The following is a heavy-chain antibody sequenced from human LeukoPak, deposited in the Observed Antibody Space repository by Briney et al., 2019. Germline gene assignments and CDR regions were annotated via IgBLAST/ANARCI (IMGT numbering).Heavy chain of an antibody. CDR1: GFTFSSYA. V-gene: IGHV3-23*01. J-gene: IGHJ4*02. Sequence: GGSLRLSCAASGFTFSSYAMSWVRQAPGKGLEWVSAISGSGGSTYYADSAKGRFTISRDNSKNTLYLQMNSPRAEDTAVYYCAKDRGDNWGMFDYWGQGTLVTVSP. D-gene: IGHD7-27*01. CDR2: ISGSGGST. CDR3: AKDRGDNWGMFDY.